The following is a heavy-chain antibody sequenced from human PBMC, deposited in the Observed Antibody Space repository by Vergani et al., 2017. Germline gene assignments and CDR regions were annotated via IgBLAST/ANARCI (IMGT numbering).Heavy chain of an antibody. Sequence: QVQLQQWGAGLLKPSETLSLTCAVYGGSFSGYYWSWIRQPPGKGLEWIGEINHSGSTNYNPSLKSRVTISVDTSKIQFSLKLSSVTAADTAVYYCARGRYCSGGSCYFDYWGQGTLVTVSS. J-gene: IGHJ4*02. V-gene: IGHV4-34*01. CDR2: INHSGST. D-gene: IGHD2-15*01. CDR1: GGSFSGYY. CDR3: ARGRYCSGGSCYFDY.